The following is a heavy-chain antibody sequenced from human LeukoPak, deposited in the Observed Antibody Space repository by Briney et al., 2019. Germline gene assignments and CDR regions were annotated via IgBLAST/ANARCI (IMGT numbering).Heavy chain of an antibody. CDR1: GSTFSSYG. D-gene: IGHD3-9*01. CDR2: ISAYNGNT. V-gene: IGHV1-18*01. Sequence: ASVKVSCKASGSTFSSYGISRVRQAPGQGLEWMGWISAYNGNTNYAQKLQGRVTMTTDTSTSTAYMELRSLRSDDTAVYYCARARQLRYFDWSQGNDAFDIWGQGTMVTVSS. J-gene: IGHJ3*02. CDR3: ARARQLRYFDWSQGNDAFDI.